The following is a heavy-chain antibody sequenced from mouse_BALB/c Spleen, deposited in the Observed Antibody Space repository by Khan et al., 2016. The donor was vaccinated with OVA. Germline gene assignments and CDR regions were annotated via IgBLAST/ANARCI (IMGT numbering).Heavy chain of an antibody. CDR2: INYSGNT. V-gene: IGHV3-2*02. CDR1: GYSITSEYA. CDR3: TRKDYYDYDPFPY. Sequence: EVQLQESGPGLVKPSQSLSLTCTVTGYSITSEYAWNWIRQFPGNKLEWMGYINYSGNTRYNPSLKSRISITRDTSKNQFFLQLNSVTTEDTATYYCTRKDYYDYDPFPYWGQGTLGTVSA. J-gene: IGHJ3*01. D-gene: IGHD2-4*01.